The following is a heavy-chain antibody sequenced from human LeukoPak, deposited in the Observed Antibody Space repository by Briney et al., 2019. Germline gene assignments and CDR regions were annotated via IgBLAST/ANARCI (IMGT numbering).Heavy chain of an antibody. CDR1: GGSISSSSYY. J-gene: IGHJ5*02. CDR3: ARGNPRRGDLIHNWFDP. Sequence: SETLSLTCTVSGGSISSSSYYWGWIRQPPGKGLEWIGSIYYSGSTYYNPSLKSRVTISVDTSKNQFSLKLSSVTAADTAVYYCARGNPRRGDLIHNWFDPWGQGTLVTVSS. CDR2: IYYSGST. D-gene: IGHD3-16*01. V-gene: IGHV4-39*07.